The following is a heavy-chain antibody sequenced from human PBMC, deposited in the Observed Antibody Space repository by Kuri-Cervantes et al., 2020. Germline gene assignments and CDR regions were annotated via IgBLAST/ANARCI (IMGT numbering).Heavy chain of an antibody. D-gene: IGHD4-17*01. CDR3: ARDGSGDYVNAFDI. CDR1: GGSISSYS. V-gene: IGHV4-59*01. CDR2: IYYTGST. Sequence: SCTVSGGSISSYSWSWIRQPPGKGLESIGYIYYTGSTSYKPSLKSRVTISVDTSKNQVSLKLSSVTAADTAVYYCARDGSGDYVNAFDIWGQGTMVTVSS. J-gene: IGHJ3*02.